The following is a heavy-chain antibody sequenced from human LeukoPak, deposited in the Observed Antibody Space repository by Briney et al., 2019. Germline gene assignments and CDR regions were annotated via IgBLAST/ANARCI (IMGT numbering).Heavy chain of an antibody. Sequence: ASVKVSCKASGGTFSSYAISWVRQAPGQGLEWMGRIIPILGIADYAQKFQGRVTITADKSTSTAYMELSSLRSEDTAVYYCARDHPQRTGYSSGWSRRGHWFDPWGQGTLVTVSS. CDR2: IIPILGIA. V-gene: IGHV1-69*04. CDR3: ARDHPQRTGYSSGWSRRGHWFDP. CDR1: GGTFSSYA. J-gene: IGHJ5*02. D-gene: IGHD6-19*01.